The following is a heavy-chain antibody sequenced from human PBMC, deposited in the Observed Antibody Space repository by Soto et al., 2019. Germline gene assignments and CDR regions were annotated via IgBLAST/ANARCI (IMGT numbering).Heavy chain of an antibody. CDR1: GYSFSAHA. J-gene: IGHJ6*02. D-gene: IGHD3-10*01. CDR3: ARSGFGELLERYGMDV. Sequence: ASVKVSCKASGYSFSAHAMHWVRQAPGQRLEWMGWINPGNGNTKYSQKFQGRVTMTRDTSTSTVYMELSSLRSEDTAVYYCARSGFGELLERYGMDVWGQGTTVTVSS. CDR2: INPGNGNT. V-gene: IGHV1-3*01.